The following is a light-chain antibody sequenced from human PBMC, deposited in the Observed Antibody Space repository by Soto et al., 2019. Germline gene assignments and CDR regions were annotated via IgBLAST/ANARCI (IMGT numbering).Light chain of an antibody. CDR1: QSINSD. J-gene: IGKJ1*01. CDR2: GAS. Sequence: EIVMTQSPATLSVSAGETTRLSCRASQSINSDVAWYQQKLGQTPRLLIHGASTRATGIAARFSGSGSGTDFTLTISSLEPEDFAVYYCQQYGSSPRTFGQGTKVDIK. V-gene: IGKV3-15*01. CDR3: QQYGSSPRT.